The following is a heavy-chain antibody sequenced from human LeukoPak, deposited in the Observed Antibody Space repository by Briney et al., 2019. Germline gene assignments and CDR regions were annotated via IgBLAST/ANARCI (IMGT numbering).Heavy chain of an antibody. CDR2: INTNTGNP. CDR1: GYTFIKYA. D-gene: IGHD4-17*01. Sequence: ASVKVSCKPSGYTFIKYAINWVRQAPGQGLEWMGWINTNTGNPTYAQGFTGHFVFSLDTSVSTAYLQINSLATEDTAIYYCARSNNDGDYLGVGFDYWGQGALVTVSS. J-gene: IGHJ4*02. V-gene: IGHV7-4-1*02. CDR3: ARSNNDGDYLGVGFDY.